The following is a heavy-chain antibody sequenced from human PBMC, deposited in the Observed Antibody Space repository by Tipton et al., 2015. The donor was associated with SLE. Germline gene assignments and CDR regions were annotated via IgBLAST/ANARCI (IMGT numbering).Heavy chain of an antibody. V-gene: IGHV4-31*03. CDR3: ARGTNGNVFNWFDP. CDR2: IHHSGGT. CDR1: GDSINSGRFY. Sequence: TLSLTCNVSGDSINSGRFYWNWIRQHPGKGLEWIGLIHHSGGTFYNPSLKNRVTIGLDTYKNHFSLRLNSPIAADTAVYYCARGTNGNVFNWFDPWGQGTLVTVSS. J-gene: IGHJ5*02. D-gene: IGHD1-14*01.